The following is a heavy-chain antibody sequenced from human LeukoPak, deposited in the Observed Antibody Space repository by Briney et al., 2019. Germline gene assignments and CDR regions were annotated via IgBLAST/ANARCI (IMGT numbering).Heavy chain of an antibody. Sequence: TGGSLRLSCAASGFTFSSYAMSWARQAPGKGLEWVSAVSGSGISTYYADSVKGRFTISRDNSKNTLHLQMNSLRVEDTAVYYCAAIYCSSSSCYAFDYWGQGTLVTVPS. J-gene: IGHJ4*02. D-gene: IGHD2-2*01. V-gene: IGHV3-23*01. CDR1: GFTFSSYA. CDR2: VSGSGIST. CDR3: AAIYCSSSSCYAFDY.